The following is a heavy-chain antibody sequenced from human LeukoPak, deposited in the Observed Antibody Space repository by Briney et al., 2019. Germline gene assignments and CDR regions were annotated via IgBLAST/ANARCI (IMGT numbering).Heavy chain of an antibody. CDR2: ITLSGRA. V-gene: IGHV4-34*01. Sequence: SETLSLTCGVSSGSLCGYYWRWIRERPGGGLGWLGEITLSGRATYTTSLKCRVAISGETSNKRFCCIFKSVTAAETGRSYGARGVDLWGRGTPVTVSS. CDR3: ARGVDL. CDR1: SGSLCGYY. J-gene: IGHJ2*01.